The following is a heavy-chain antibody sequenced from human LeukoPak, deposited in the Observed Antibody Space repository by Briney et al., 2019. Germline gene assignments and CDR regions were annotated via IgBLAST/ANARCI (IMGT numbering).Heavy chain of an antibody. J-gene: IGHJ4*02. Sequence: GGSLKLPCAASGFTFSGSAMHWVRQASGKGLEWVGRIRSKANSYATAYAASVKGRFTISRDDSKNTAYLQMNSLKTEDTAVYYCTSLVGATTLGFEDYWGQGTLVTVSS. CDR3: TSLVGATTLGFEDY. V-gene: IGHV3-73*01. CDR1: GFTFSGSA. CDR2: IRSKANSYAT. D-gene: IGHD1-26*01.